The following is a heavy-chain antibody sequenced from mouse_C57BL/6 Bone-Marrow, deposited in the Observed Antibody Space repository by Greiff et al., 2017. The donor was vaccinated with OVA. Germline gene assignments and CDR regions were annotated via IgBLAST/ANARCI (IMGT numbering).Heavy chain of an antibody. Sequence: VKLQQPGAELVRPGSSVKLSCKASGYTFTSYWMDWVKQRPGQGLEWIGNIYPSDSETHYNQKFKDKATLTVDKSSSTAYMQLSSLTSEDSAVYYCARGNFYYGNSPFAYWGQGTLVTVSA. D-gene: IGHD2-1*01. J-gene: IGHJ3*01. CDR3: ARGNFYYGNSPFAY. V-gene: IGHV1-61*01. CDR1: GYTFTSYW. CDR2: IYPSDSET.